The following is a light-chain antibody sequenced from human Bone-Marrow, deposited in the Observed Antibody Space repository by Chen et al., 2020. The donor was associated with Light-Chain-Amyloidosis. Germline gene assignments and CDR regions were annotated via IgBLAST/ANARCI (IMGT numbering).Light chain of an antibody. CDR1: SGSIATNY. CDR3: QSYQGSSQGV. V-gene: IGLV6-57*01. CDR2: EDD. Sequence: FMLTQPHSVSESPGKTVIISFPRSSGSIATNYLQWYQQRPGSSPTTVIYEDDQRPSGVPDRFSGSIDRSSNSASLTISGLKTEDEADYYCQSYQGSSQGVFGGGTKLTVL. J-gene: IGLJ3*02.